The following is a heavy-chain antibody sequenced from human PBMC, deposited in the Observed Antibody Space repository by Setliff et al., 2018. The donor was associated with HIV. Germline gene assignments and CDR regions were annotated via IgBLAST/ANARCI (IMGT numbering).Heavy chain of an antibody. V-gene: IGHV4-38-2*02. J-gene: IGHJ4*02. CDR1: GYSISSDYY. CDR3: ARPKLNVFDY. CDR2: IFHSGRT. D-gene: IGHD2-8*01. Sequence: PSETLSLTCTVSGYSISSDYYWGWIRQPPGKGLEWIGSIFHSGRTTYNPSLKSRVTISVDTSKNQFSLKLTSVTAADTAVYYCARPKLNVFDYWGQGTLVTVSS.